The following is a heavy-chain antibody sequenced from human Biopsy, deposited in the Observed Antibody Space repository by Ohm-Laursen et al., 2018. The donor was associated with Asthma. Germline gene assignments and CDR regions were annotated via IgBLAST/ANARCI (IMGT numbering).Heavy chain of an antibody. CDR3: ARAVDYSHYYGIDV. J-gene: IGHJ6*02. Sequence: GASVKVSCKTSGYTFNSAGITWGRQAPGQGLEWMGWISVYNGNTKVAQKLKDRVTMITDTSTSTAYMELRSLRSDDTAVYFCARAVDYSHYYGIDVWGQGTTVTVS. D-gene: IGHD3-10*01. V-gene: IGHV1-18*01. CDR1: GYTFNSAG. CDR2: ISVYNGNT.